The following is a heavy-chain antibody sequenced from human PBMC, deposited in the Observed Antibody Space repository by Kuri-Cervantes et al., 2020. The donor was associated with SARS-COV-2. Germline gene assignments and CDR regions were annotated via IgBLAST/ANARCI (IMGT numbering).Heavy chain of an antibody. CDR2: IVVGSGNT. J-gene: IGHJ6*02. V-gene: IGHV1-58*01. CDR3: AAALLYRIYYYYGMDV. Sequence: SVKVSCKASGFTFTSYAVQWVRQARGQRLEWIGWIVVGSGNTNYAQKFQERVTITRDMSTSTAYMELSSLRSEDTAVYYCAAALLYRIYYYYGMDVWGQGTTVTVSS. D-gene: IGHD1-26*01. CDR1: GFTFTSYA.